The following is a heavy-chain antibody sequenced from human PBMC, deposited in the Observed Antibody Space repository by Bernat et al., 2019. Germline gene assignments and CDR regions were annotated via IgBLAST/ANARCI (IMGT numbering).Heavy chain of an antibody. J-gene: IGHJ6*02. CDR3: AREVAVAGTYYYYGMDV. CDR1: GYTFTSYG. Sequence: QVQLVQSGAEVKKPGASVKVSCKASGYTFTSYGISWVRQAPGQGLEWMGWISAYNGNTNYAQKLQGRVTMTTDTSTSTAYMELRSLRSDDPAVYYCAREVAVAGTYYYYGMDVWGQGTTVTVSS. CDR2: ISAYNGNT. D-gene: IGHD6-19*01. V-gene: IGHV1-18*01.